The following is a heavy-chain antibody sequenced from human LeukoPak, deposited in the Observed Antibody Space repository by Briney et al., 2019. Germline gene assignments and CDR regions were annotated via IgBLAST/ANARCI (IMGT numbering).Heavy chain of an antibody. Sequence: SVKVSCKASGGTFSSYAISWVRQAPGQGLEWMGGIIPIFGTANYAQKFQGRVTITTDGSTSTAYMELSSLRSEDTAVYYCARGQGAHCGGDCYSYYFDYWGQGTLVTVSS. J-gene: IGHJ4*02. D-gene: IGHD2-21*02. CDR2: IIPIFGTA. V-gene: IGHV1-69*05. CDR1: GGTFSSYA. CDR3: ARGQGAHCGGDCYSYYFDY.